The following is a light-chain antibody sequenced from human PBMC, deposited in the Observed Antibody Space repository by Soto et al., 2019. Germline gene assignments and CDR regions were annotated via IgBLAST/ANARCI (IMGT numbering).Light chain of an antibody. J-gene: IGKJ5*01. CDR1: QSVLYSSNNKNY. CDR2: WAS. Sequence: DIVLTQSPDSLFVPLVERVTITCESSQSVLYSSNNKNYLAWYQQKVGKPPKVLIYWASTRESGVPERFSGSGSGTDFTLTISSLRAEDVAVCYCQQYYTSPITFGQGTRLEIK. V-gene: IGKV4-1*01. CDR3: QQYYTSPIT.